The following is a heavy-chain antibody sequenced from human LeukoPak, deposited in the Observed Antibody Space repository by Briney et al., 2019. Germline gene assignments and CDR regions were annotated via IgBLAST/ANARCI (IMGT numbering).Heavy chain of an antibody. CDR3: ARERSFGRDPYYFDY. CDR2: INSDGSST. J-gene: IGHJ4*02. CDR1: GFTFSSYW. Sequence: GGSLRLSCAASGFTFSSYWMHWVRQAPGKGLVWVSRINSDGSSTSYADSVKGRFTISRDNAKNTLYLQMNSLRAEDTAVYYCARERSFGRDPYYFDYWGQGTLVTVSS. V-gene: IGHV3-74*01. D-gene: IGHD3-10*01.